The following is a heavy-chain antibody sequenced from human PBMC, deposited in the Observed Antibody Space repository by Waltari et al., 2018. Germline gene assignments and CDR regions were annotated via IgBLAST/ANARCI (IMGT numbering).Heavy chain of an antibody. CDR1: GGSIRSGGYS. CDR3: ARGIRGYYDFWSGYFDY. D-gene: IGHD3-3*01. Sequence: QLQLQESGSGLVKPSQTLSLTCAVSGGSIRSGGYSWSWIRQPPGKGLEWIGYIYHSGSTYYNPSLKSRVTISVDRSKNQFSLKLSSVTAADTAVYYCARGIRGYYDFWSGYFDYWGQGTLVTVSS. CDR2: IYHSGST. J-gene: IGHJ4*02. V-gene: IGHV4-30-2*01.